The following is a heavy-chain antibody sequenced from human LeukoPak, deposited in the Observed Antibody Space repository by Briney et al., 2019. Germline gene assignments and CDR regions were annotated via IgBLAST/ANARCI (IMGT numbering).Heavy chain of an antibody. CDR3: ARVQDIGLFRWY. D-gene: IGHD2-15*01. J-gene: IGHJ4*02. CDR2: IFRASCT. CDR1: GFTVSSKY. V-gene: IGHV3-66*01. Sequence: PGGSVRLSCAASGFTVSSKYMCWVRQAPGKGLEGVSVIFRASCTLVADSVKGRFTISRDISKNTLYLQMNSLRAEDTSLYYCARVQDIGLFRWYWGQGTLVTVSS.